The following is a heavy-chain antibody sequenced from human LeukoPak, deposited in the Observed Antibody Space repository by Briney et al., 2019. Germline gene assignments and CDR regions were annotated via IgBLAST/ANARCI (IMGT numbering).Heavy chain of an antibody. V-gene: IGHV1-69*04. J-gene: IGHJ3*02. CDR1: GGTFSSYA. D-gene: IGHD3-22*01. CDR2: IIPILGIT. Sequence: SVKVSCKASGGTFSSYAISWVRQAPGQGLEWMGRIIPILGITNYAQKIQGRVTITADKSTSTAYMELSSLRSEDTAVYYCARLYYYDSSGYYYEAFDIWGQGTMVTVSS. CDR3: ARLYYYDSSGYYYEAFDI.